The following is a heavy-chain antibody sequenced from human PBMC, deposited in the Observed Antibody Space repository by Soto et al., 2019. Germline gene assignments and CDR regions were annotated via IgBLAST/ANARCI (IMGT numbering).Heavy chain of an antibody. J-gene: IGHJ6*02. Sequence: SETLSLTCTVSGGSISSGGYYWSWIRQHPGKGLEWIGYIYYSGSTYYNPSLKSRVTISVDTSKNQFSLKLSSVTAADTAVYYCARGSYDYVWASYPLVDVWGQGTTVTVSS. V-gene: IGHV4-31*03. CDR1: GGSISSGGYY. CDR3: ARGSYDYVWASYPLVDV. D-gene: IGHD3-16*01. CDR2: IYYSGST.